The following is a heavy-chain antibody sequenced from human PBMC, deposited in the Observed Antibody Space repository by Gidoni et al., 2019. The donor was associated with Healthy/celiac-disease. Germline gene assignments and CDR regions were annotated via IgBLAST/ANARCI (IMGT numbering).Heavy chain of an antibody. Sequence: SKWYNDYAVSVKSRITINPDTSKNQFSLQLNSVTPEDTAVYYCARLGRGGAFDIWGQGTMVTVSS. CDR3: ARLGRGGAFDI. V-gene: IGHV6-1*01. J-gene: IGHJ3*02. CDR2: SKWYN. D-gene: IGHD1-26*01.